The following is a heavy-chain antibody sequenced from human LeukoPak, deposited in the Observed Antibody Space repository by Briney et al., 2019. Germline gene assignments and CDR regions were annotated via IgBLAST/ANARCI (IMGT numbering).Heavy chain of an antibody. D-gene: IGHD6-19*01. V-gene: IGHV3-74*01. CDR2: INTDGTVT. CDR1: GFTFSKYG. Sequence: PGGSLRLSCAASGFTFSKYGMLWVRQAPGKGLESVSRINTDGTVTTYADSVKGRFTVSTDTANNTMFLQMNSVRDEDTAVYYCATKQWLAPPPDSWGQGTPVTVSS. CDR3: ATKQWLAPPPDS. J-gene: IGHJ4*02.